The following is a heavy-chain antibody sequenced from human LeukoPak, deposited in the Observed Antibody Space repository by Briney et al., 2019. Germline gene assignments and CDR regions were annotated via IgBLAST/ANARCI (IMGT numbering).Heavy chain of an antibody. D-gene: IGHD3-22*01. V-gene: IGHV3-23*01. CDR2: ISGSGGST. J-gene: IGHJ4*02. Sequence: GGSLRLSCAVSGFTFSNNGMSWVRQAPGEGLEWVSAISGSGGSTHYADSVKGRFTISRDNSKNTLYLQMNSLRAEDTAVYYCAKALYYYDSSAKGTFDYWGQGTLVTVSS. CDR1: GFTFSNNG. CDR3: AKALYYYDSSAKGTFDY.